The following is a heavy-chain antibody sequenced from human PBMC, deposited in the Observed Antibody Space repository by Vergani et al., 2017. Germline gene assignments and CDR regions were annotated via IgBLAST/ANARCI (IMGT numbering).Heavy chain of an antibody. D-gene: IGHD3-9*01. CDR3: ARHRPVLRYFDWLVGGGFDY. CDR1: GGSISSSSYY. Sequence: QVQLQESGPGLVKPSETLSLTCTVSGGSISSSSYYWGWIRQPPGKGLEWIGSIYYSGSTYYNPSLKSRVTISVDTSKNQFSLKLSSVTAADTAVYYCARHRPVLRYFDWLVGGGFDYWGQGTLVTVSS. CDR2: IYYSGST. J-gene: IGHJ4*02. V-gene: IGHV4-39*01.